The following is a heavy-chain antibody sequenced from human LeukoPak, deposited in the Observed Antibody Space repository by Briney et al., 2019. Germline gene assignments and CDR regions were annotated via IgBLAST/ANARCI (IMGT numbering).Heavy chain of an antibody. D-gene: IGHD1-20*01. CDR1: GFTFSSYA. CDR3: ARSAYNWN. J-gene: IGHJ4*02. V-gene: IGHV3-48*04. CDR2: IDPSGSSL. Sequence: GGSLRLSCAASGFTFSSYAMSWVRQAPGKGLEWVAYIDPSGSSLYYADSVKGRFTVSRDNAKNSLFLQMKSLRAEDSAAYYCARSAYNWNWGQGTLVAVSS.